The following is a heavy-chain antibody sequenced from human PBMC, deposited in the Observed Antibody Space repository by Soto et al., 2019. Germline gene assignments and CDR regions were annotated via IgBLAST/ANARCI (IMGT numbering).Heavy chain of an antibody. CDR3: ARAPSGSFPEFDY. V-gene: IGHV3-30-3*01. D-gene: IGHD1-26*01. Sequence: GGSLRLSCAASGFIFSSYTMHWVRQAPGKGLEWVGVITYDGSNQYYADSVKGRFTISRDNSRNMLFLQMNSLRPDDTAVYYCARAPSGSFPEFDYWGQGTLVTVSS. CDR1: GFIFSSYT. CDR2: ITYDGSNQ. J-gene: IGHJ4*02.